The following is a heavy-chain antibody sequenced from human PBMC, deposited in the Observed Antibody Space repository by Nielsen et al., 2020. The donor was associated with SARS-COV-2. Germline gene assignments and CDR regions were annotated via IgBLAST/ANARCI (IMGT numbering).Heavy chain of an antibody. J-gene: IGHJ4*02. D-gene: IGHD6-19*01. Sequence: GGSLRLSCVVSGFTISTYAMSWVRQAPGKGLEWVSAISASTYYADSVKGRFTISRDNSKNTLYLQMNSLRAEDTAVYYCAKRSGYTSVWYGDYWGQGTLVTVSS. V-gene: IGHV3-23*01. CDR3: AKRSGYTSVWYGDY. CDR1: GFTISTYA. CDR2: ISAST.